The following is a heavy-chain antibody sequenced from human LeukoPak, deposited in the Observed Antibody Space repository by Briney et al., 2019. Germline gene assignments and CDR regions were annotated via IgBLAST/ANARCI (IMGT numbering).Heavy chain of an antibody. V-gene: IGHV3-20*04. CDR1: GFTFSSYS. CDR2: INWNGGST. Sequence: GGSLRLSCAASGFTFSSYSMNWVRQAPGKGLEWVSGINWNGGSTGYADSVKGRFTISRDNSKSTLYLEMNSLRVEDTAVYYCAKDGVVGTRRNYMDVWGTGTTVTVSS. D-gene: IGHD1-26*01. J-gene: IGHJ6*03. CDR3: AKDGVVGTRRNYMDV.